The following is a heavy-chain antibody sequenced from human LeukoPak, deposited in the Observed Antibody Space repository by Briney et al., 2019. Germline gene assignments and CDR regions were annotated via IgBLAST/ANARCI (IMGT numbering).Heavy chain of an antibody. V-gene: IGHV3-30*18. CDR3: AKDLVRGVTGLGNNWFDP. CDR1: GFTFSSYG. Sequence: PGGSLRLSCAASGFTFSSYGMHWVRQAPGRGLEWVAVISYDGSNKYYADSVKGRFTISRDNSKNTLYLQMNSLRAEDTAVYYCAKDLVRGVTGLGNNWFDPWGQGTLVTVSS. CDR2: ISYDGSNK. D-gene: IGHD3-10*01. J-gene: IGHJ5*02.